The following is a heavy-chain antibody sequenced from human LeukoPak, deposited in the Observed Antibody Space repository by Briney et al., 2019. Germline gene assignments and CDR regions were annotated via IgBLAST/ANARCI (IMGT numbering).Heavy chain of an antibody. CDR1: GFTVSSNY. D-gene: IGHD6-13*01. J-gene: IGHJ4*02. V-gene: IGHV3-53*05. CDR2: IYSGGST. Sequence: PGGSLRLSCAASGFTVSSNYMSWVRQAPGKGLEWVSVIYSGGSTYYADSVKGRFTISRDNSKNTLYLQMNSLRAEDTAVYYCARNRAAAGTLFLGGYFDYWGQGTLVTVSS. CDR3: ARNRAAAGTLFLGGYFDY.